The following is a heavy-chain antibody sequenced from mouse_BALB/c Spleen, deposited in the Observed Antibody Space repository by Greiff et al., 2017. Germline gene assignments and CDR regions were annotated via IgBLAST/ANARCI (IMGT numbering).Heavy chain of an antibody. CDR3: VHYGSSPYAMDY. Sequence: VQLQQPGAELVKPGASVKLSCKASGYTFTSYWMHWVKQRPGQGLEWIGEIDPSDSYTNYNQKFKGKATLTVDKSSSTAYMQLSSLTSEDSAVYYCVHYGSSPYAMDYWGQGTSVTVSS. CDR2: IDPSDSYT. D-gene: IGHD1-1*01. J-gene: IGHJ4*01. V-gene: IGHV1-69*02. CDR1: GYTFTSYW.